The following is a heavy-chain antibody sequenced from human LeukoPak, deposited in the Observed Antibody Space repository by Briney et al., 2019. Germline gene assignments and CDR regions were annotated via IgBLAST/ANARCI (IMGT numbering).Heavy chain of an antibody. D-gene: IGHD3-22*01. CDR3: ARHGSRGKIGHGYFYHFEY. V-gene: IGHV4-30-2*03. Sequence: SETLSLTCAVSGGSISSGGYSWSWIRQPPGKGLEWIGSINYSGSTYYNPSLKSRVTISVDTSKNQFSLKLSSVTAADTAVYYCARHGSRGKIGHGYFYHFEYWGQGTLVTVSS. CDR2: INYSGST. J-gene: IGHJ4*02. CDR1: GGSISSGGYS.